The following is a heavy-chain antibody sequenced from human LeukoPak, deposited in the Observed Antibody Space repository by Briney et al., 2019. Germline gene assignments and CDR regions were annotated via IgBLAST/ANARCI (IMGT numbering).Heavy chain of an antibody. D-gene: IGHD1-26*01. Sequence: SETLSLTCAVSGYPISSSNWWGWIRQPPGKGLEWIGYIYYSGSTYYNPSLKSRVTMSVDTSKNQFSLKLSSVTAVDTAVYYCARKYGGLHNWFDPWGQGTLVTVSS. CDR1: GYPISSSNW. CDR2: IYYSGST. CDR3: ARKYGGLHNWFDP. J-gene: IGHJ5*02. V-gene: IGHV4-28*01.